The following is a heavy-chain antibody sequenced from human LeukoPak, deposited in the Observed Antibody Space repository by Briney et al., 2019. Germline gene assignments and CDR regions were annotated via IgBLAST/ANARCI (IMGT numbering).Heavy chain of an antibody. J-gene: IGHJ4*02. CDR2: IKQDGSEK. V-gene: IGHV3-7*01. D-gene: IGHD4-17*01. CDR3: ARDDGDYVPFDY. Sequence: GGSLRLSCAASGFTFSSYSMNWVRQAPGKGLEWVANIKQDGSEKYYVDSVKGRFTISRDNAKNSLYLQMNNLRAEDTAVYYCARDDGDYVPFDYWGQGTLVTVSS. CDR1: GFTFSSYS.